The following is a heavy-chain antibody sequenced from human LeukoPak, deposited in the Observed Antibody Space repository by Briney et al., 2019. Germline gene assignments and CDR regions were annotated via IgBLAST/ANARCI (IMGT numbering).Heavy chain of an antibody. D-gene: IGHD3-9*01. Sequence: GRSLRLSCAASGFTFSSYGMHWVRQAPGKGLEWVAVIWYDGSNKYYADSVKGRFTISRDNSKNTLYLQMNSLRAEDTAVYYCARDLGGGILTGLDYWGRGTLVTVSS. V-gene: IGHV3-33*01. J-gene: IGHJ4*02. CDR3: ARDLGGGILTGLDY. CDR1: GFTFSSYG. CDR2: IWYDGSNK.